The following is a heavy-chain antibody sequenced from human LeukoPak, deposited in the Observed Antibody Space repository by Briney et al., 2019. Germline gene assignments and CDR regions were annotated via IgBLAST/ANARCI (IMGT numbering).Heavy chain of an antibody. CDR3: ASDSFAGYDSSGYSSYDY. Sequence: GGSLRLSCAASGFSFSDYSMNWVRQAPGKGLEWVSFISSYSTYIYYADSLKGRFTISRDNAKNSLYLQMNSLRAEDTAVYYCASDSFAGYDSSGYSSYDYWGQGTLVTLSS. CDR2: ISSYSTYI. CDR1: GFSFSDYS. D-gene: IGHD3-22*01. V-gene: IGHV3-21*01. J-gene: IGHJ4*02.